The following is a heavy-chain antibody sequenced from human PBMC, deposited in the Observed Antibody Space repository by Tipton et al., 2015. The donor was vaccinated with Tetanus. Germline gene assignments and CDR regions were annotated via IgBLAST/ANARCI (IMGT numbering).Heavy chain of an antibody. CDR3: ARHLTYTYTSRYFDY. CDR1: GFPFTTYG. V-gene: IGHV3-23*01. J-gene: IGHJ4*02. CDR2: ITGSGVGT. D-gene: IGHD5-18*01. Sequence: SLRLSCAASGFPFTTYGMTWVRLAPGKGLEWVAVITGSGVGTYYSDSVKGRFTVSRDNSRNTLYLQLNSLRVEDTAVYYCARHLTYTYTSRYFDYWGLGTLVTVSS.